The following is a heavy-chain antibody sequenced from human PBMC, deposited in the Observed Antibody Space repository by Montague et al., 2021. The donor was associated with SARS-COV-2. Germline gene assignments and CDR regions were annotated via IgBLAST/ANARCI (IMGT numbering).Heavy chain of an antibody. J-gene: IGHJ6*02. CDR2: IYYSGST. CDR3: ARDPWRITIFGVVTRYGMDV. V-gene: IGHV4-61*01. D-gene: IGHD3-3*01. CDR1: GGSVSSGSYY. Sequence: SETLSLTCIVSGGSVSSGSYYWSWIRQPPGKGLEWIGYIYYSGSTNYXPSLKSRVTISVDTSKNQFSPKLSSVTAADTAVYYCARDPWRITIFGVVTRYGMDVWGQGTTVTVSS.